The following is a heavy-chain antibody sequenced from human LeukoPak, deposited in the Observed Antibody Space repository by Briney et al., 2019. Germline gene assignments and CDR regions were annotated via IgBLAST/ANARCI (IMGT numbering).Heavy chain of an antibody. CDR3: AKDMRRGIAVAGLDY. CDR1: GFTFDDHA. V-gene: IGHV3-9*01. Sequence: GGSLRLSCAASGFTFDDHAMHWVRQAPGKGLEWVSGISWNSGSIGYADSVKGRFTISRDNAKNSLYLQMNSLRAEDTALYYCAKDMRRGIAVAGLDYWGQGTLVTVSS. CDR2: ISWNSGSI. J-gene: IGHJ4*02. D-gene: IGHD6-19*01.